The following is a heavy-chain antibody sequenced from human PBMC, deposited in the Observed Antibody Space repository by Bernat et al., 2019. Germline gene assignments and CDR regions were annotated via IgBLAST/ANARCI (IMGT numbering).Heavy chain of an antibody. J-gene: IGHJ4*02. D-gene: IGHD2-2*01. CDR3: AKDPKSVVVPPSFDY. CDR1: GFTFSSYA. V-gene: IGHV3-23*01. Sequence: EVQLLESGGGLVQPGGSLRLSCAASGFTFSSYAMSCVRQAPGKGLEWVSAISGSGGSTYYADSVKGRFTISRDNSKNTLYLQMNSLRAEDTAVYYCAKDPKSVVVPPSFDYWGQGTLVTVSS. CDR2: ISGSGGST.